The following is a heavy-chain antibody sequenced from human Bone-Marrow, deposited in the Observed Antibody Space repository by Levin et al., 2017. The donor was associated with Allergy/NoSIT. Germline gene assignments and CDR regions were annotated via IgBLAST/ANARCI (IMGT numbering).Heavy chain of an antibody. Sequence: GGSLRLSCVASGFTVSSNYMRWVRQAPGKGLEWVSLIYSEGTTDYADSVKGRFTTSRDKSKNTLYLQMNNLRVEDTAVYYCARDGGVQVGDDYVGQGTLVTVSS. CDR2: IYSEGTT. CDR1: GFTVSSNY. D-gene: IGHD2-8*02. J-gene: IGHJ4*02. V-gene: IGHV3-66*01. CDR3: ARDGGVQVGDDY.